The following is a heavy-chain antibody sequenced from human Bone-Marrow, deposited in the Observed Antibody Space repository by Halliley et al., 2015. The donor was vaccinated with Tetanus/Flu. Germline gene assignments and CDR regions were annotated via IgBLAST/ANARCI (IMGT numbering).Heavy chain of an antibody. CDR3: ARDPERPPGRHLQY. D-gene: IGHD1-1*01. CDR2: INPSVGNT. Sequence: MGMINPSVGNTIYARKFQGRVTLTKDTSTTTVYMELSSLASDDTAFYYCARDPERPPGRHLQYWGQGTLVSVSS. J-gene: IGHJ1*01. V-gene: IGHV1-46*01.